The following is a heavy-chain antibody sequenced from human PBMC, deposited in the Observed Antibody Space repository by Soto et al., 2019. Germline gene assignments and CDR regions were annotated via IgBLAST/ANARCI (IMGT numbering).Heavy chain of an antibody. CDR1: GFTFGDYA. J-gene: IGHJ6*02. Sequence: GGSLRLSCTASGFTFGDYAMSWFRQAPGKGLEWVGFIRSKAYGGTTEYAASVKGRFTISRDDSKSIAYLQMNSLKTEDTAVYYCTRDLRRPYYDFWSGLSEYYYYGMDVWGQGTTVTVSS. D-gene: IGHD3-3*01. CDR2: IRSKAYGGTT. CDR3: TRDLRRPYYDFWSGLSEYYYYGMDV. V-gene: IGHV3-49*03.